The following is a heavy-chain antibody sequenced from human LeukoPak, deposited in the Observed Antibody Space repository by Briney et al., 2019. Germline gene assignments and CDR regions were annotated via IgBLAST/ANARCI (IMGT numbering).Heavy chain of an antibody. J-gene: IGHJ4*02. V-gene: IGHV3-15*01. CDR3: TTIGSSRYYYYFDY. D-gene: IGHD3-22*01. CDR1: GFTFNRAW. Sequence: GGSLRLSCAASGFTFNRAWMSWVRQAPGKGLERVGRIKSKTDGATTEYAAPVKGRFTISRDDSKNTLYLQMNSLKTEDTALYYCTTIGSSRYYYYFDYWGQGSLVTVSS. CDR2: IKSKTDGATT.